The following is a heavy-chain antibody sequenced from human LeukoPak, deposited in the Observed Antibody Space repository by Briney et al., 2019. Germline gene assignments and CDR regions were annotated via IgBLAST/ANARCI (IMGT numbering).Heavy chain of an antibody. Sequence: SETLSLTCTVSGGSVSSGSYYWSWIRQPPGKGLEWIGYIYYSGSTNYNPSLKSRVTISVDTSKNQFSLKLSSVTAADTAVYYCARFPASTYYYYGMDVWGQGTTVTVSS. CDR2: IYYSGST. CDR1: GGSVSSGSYY. D-gene: IGHD2-2*01. CDR3: ARFPASTYYYYGMDV. J-gene: IGHJ6*02. V-gene: IGHV4-61*01.